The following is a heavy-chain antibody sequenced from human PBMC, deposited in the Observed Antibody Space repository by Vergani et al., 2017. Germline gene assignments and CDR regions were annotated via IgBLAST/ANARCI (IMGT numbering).Heavy chain of an antibody. D-gene: IGHD6-19*01. CDR3: AREEVTSVGWSRNYYYYGMDV. J-gene: IGHJ6*02. V-gene: IGHV3-66*01. CDR2: IYSGGST. Sequence: EVQLVESGGGVVQPGGSLRLSCAASGFTFDDYAMHWVRTAPGTGLEWVSVIYSGGSTDYAHSVKGRFTISRDNSKNTLYLQMNSLRAEDTAVYYWAREEVTSVGWSRNYYYYGMDVWGQGTTVTVSS. CDR1: GFTFDDYA.